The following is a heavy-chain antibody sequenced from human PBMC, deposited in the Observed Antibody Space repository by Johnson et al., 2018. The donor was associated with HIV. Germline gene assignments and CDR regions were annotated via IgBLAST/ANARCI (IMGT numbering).Heavy chain of an antibody. CDR1: GFSFSDHF. J-gene: IGHJ3*02. V-gene: IGHV3-13*01. D-gene: IGHD3-22*01. CDR3: ARDRGSGYNDAFDI. Sequence: VQLVESGGGVVQPGRSLRLSCVGSGFSFSDHFMDWVRQAPGKGLEWVSAIGTAGDTYYPGSVKGRFTISRDNARNTMFVQIKSLRAEDTAVYYCARDRGSGYNDAFDIWGQGTMVTISS. CDR2: IGTAGDT.